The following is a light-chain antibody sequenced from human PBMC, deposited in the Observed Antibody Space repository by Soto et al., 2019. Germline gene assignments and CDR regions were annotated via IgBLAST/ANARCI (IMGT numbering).Light chain of an antibody. J-gene: IGLJ1*01. CDR2: EVS. CDR3: SSYAGSDNYV. Sequence: SGRAQPPLGSESPGQSVTFYYSGTSSDTGDYNYVSWYQQHPGKAPKLMIYEVSKRPSGVPDRFSGSKSGNTASLTVSGLQAEDEADYYCSSYAGSDNYVFGTGTKVTVL. V-gene: IGLV2-8*01. CDR1: SSDTGDYNY.